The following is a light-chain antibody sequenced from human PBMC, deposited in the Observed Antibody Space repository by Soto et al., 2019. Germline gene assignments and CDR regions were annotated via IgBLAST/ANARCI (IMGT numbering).Light chain of an antibody. CDR1: SSNIGNNY. Sequence: QTVVTQPPSVSAAPGQKVTISCSGRSSNIGNNYVSWYQQVPGTAPKLLIKDNDKRPSGIPDRFSGSKSGTSATLGITGLQTGDEADYYCGTWDSSLSAVVFGGGTKLTVL. CDR2: DND. J-gene: IGLJ2*01. CDR3: GTWDSSLSAVV. V-gene: IGLV1-51*01.